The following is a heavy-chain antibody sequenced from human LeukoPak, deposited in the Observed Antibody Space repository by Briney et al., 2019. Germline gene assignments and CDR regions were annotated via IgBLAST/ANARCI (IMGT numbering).Heavy chain of an antibody. J-gene: IGHJ3*02. V-gene: IGHV4-59*08. CDR3: ARPYSSTWIDAFDI. Sequence: SETLSLTCTVSGGSISSYYWSWIRQPPGKGLEWIGYIYYSGTTNYNPSLKSRVTISVDTSKNQFSLKLSSVTAADTAVYYCARPYSSTWIDAFDIWGQGTMVTVSS. CDR1: GGSISSYY. D-gene: IGHD6-13*01. CDR2: IYYSGTT.